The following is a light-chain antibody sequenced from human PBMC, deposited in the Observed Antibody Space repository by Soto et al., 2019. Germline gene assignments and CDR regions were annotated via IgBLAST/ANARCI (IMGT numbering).Light chain of an antibody. J-gene: IGLJ1*01. V-gene: IGLV1-36*01. CDR3: AAWDDGLNGFV. CDR1: RSNIGNNA. CDR2: LDV. Sequence: QSVLTQPPSVSEAPRQRVTLSCSGSRSNIGNNAVSWYQQLPGKAPKLLIYLDVLLPSGVSNRFSGSKSGTSASLAISGLQSEDEADYYCAAWDDGLNGFVFGTGTKLTVL.